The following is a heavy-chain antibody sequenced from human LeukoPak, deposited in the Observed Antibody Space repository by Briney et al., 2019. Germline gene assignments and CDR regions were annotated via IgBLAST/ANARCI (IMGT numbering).Heavy chain of an antibody. CDR2: FDPEDGET. CDR1: GYTLTELS. V-gene: IGHV1-24*01. D-gene: IGHD2-2*01. Sequence: ASVKVSCKVSGYTLTELSMHWVRQAPGKGLEWMGGFDPEDGETIYAQKFQGRVTMTEDTSTDTAYMELSSLRSEDTAVYYCATATLNLVVPAAERDYHYYGMDVWGQGTTVTVSS. CDR3: ATATLNLVVPAAERDYHYYGMDV. J-gene: IGHJ6*02.